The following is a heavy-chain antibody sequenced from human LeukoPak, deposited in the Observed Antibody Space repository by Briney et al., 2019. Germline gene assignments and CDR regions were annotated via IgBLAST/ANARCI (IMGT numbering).Heavy chain of an antibody. J-gene: IGHJ4*02. CDR2: ISYDGSNK. CDR3: AKDNEEADDSSGYHDY. D-gene: IGHD3-22*01. CDR1: GFTFSNYA. Sequence: HPGRSLRLSCAASGFTFSNYAIHWVRQAPGKGLEWVAVISYDGSNKYYADSVKGRFTISRDNSKNTLYLQMNSLRAEDTAVYYCAKDNEEADDSSGYHDYWGQGTLVTVSS. V-gene: IGHV3-30*04.